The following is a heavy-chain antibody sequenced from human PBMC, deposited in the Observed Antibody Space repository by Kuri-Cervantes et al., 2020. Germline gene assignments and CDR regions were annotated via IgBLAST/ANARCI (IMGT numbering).Heavy chain of an antibody. CDR1: GYSISSGYY. Sequence: SQTLSLTCAVSGYSISSGYYWGWIRQPPGKGLEWIGSIYHSGSTYYNPSLKSRVTISVDTSKNQFSLKLSSVTAADTAVYYCARGNTYLFDYWGQGILVTVSS. CDR3: ARGNTYLFDY. J-gene: IGHJ4*02. CDR2: IYHSGST. V-gene: IGHV4-38-2*01. D-gene: IGHD2-2*02.